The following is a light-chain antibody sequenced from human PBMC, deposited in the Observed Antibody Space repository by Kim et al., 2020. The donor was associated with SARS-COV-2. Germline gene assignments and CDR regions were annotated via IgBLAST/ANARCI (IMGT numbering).Light chain of an antibody. V-gene: IGKV1-5*03. Sequence: DIQMTQSPSTLSVSVGDRVTITCRASQSIGTWLAWYQQKPGKAPRLLIYEASNLDSGVSSRFSGSGSGTEFTLTISSLQTDDFATYYCQQYNRIPALTFGGGTKVDIK. J-gene: IGKJ4*01. CDR3: QQYNRIPALT. CDR2: EAS. CDR1: QSIGTW.